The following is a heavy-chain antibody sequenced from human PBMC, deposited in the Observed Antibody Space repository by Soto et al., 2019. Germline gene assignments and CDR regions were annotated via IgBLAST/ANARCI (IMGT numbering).Heavy chain of an antibody. J-gene: IGHJ4*02. V-gene: IGHV1-24*01. Sequence: ASVKVSCKASGYTFTSYDINWVRQATGKGLEWMGGIDPEGGNTIYAQKFQGRVTMTEDTSTDTAYMELSSLRSEDTAVYYCATVGDYSSGWYYFDYWGQGTLVTVSS. CDR2: IDPEGGNT. D-gene: IGHD6-19*01. CDR3: ATVGDYSSGWYYFDY. CDR1: GYTFTSYD.